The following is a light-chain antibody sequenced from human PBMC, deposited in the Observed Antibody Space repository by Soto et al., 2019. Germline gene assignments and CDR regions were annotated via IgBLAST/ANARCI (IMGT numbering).Light chain of an antibody. CDR1: QSVSSSY. Sequence: EIVLTQSPGTLSLSPGERATLSCRASQSVSSSYLAWYQQKPGQAPRPLIYGASSRAIGIPDRFRGSGSGTDFTLTNSSLEPEDVVVYYCQQYGSSPWTFGRGTKVEIK. CDR3: QQYGSSPWT. V-gene: IGKV3-20*01. CDR2: GAS. J-gene: IGKJ1*01.